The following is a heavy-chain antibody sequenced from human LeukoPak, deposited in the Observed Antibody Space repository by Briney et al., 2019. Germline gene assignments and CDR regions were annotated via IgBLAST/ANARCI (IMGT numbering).Heavy chain of an antibody. D-gene: IGHD3-22*01. CDR2: IRYDGSNK. V-gene: IGHV3-30*02. CDR1: GFTFSSYG. Sequence: GGPLRLSCAASGFTFSSYGMHWVRQAPGKGLEWVAFIRYDGSNKYYADSVKGRFTISRDNSKNTLYLQMNSLRAEDTAVYYCAKDFARYDSSGSSFDYWGQGTLVTVSS. J-gene: IGHJ4*02. CDR3: AKDFARYDSSGSSFDY.